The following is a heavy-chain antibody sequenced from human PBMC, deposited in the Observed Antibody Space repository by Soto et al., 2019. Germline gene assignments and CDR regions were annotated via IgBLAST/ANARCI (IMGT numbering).Heavy chain of an antibody. CDR1: GGSISSGGYY. Sequence: QVQLQESGPGLVKPSQTLSLTCTVSGGSISSGGYYWSWIRQHPGKGLEGIGYIYYSGSTYYNPSLKSRVTISVDTSKNQFSLKLSSVTAADTAVYYCARDPGGCSGGSCYPYWGQGTLVTVSS. CDR3: ARDPGGCSGGSCYPY. J-gene: IGHJ4*02. CDR2: IYYSGST. D-gene: IGHD2-15*01. V-gene: IGHV4-31*03.